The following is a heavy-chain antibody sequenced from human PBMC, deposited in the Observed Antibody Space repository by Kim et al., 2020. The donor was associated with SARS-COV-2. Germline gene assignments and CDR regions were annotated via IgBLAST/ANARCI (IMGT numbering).Heavy chain of an antibody. CDR3: ARDRDPYYYGSGSYRNFDY. CDR2: INTNTGNP. D-gene: IGHD3-10*01. J-gene: IGHJ4*02. V-gene: IGHV7-4-1*02. CDR1: GYTFSSYA. Sequence: ASVKVSCMASGYTFSSYAMNWVRQAPGQGLEWMGWINTNTGNPTYAQGFTGRFVFSLDTSVSTAYLQISSLKAEDTAVYYCARDRDPYYYGSGSYRNFDYWGQGTLVTVSS.